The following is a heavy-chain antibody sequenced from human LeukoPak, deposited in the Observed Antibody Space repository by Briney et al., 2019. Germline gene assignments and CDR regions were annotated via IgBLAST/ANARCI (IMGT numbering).Heavy chain of an antibody. V-gene: IGHV3-21*01. J-gene: IGHJ4*02. CDR3: ARDYAPDIVVVPAAMRY. D-gene: IGHD2-2*01. CDR2: ISSSSSYI. CDR1: GFTFGTLA. Sequence: GGSLRLSCTTSGFTFGTLAMSWVRQAPGKGLEWVSSISSSSSYIYYADSVKGRFTISRDNAKNSLYLQMNSLRAEDTAVYYCARDYAPDIVVVPAAMRYWGQGTLVTVSS.